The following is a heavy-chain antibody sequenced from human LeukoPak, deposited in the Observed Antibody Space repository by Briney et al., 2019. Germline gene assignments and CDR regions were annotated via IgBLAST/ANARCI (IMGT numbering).Heavy chain of an antibody. J-gene: IGHJ4*02. CDR2: ISSSSSYL. D-gene: IGHD5-18*01. CDR1: GFTFSSYS. CDR3: ARERGYSYGYSDY. V-gene: IGHV3-21*01. Sequence: PGGSLRLSCAASGFTFSSYSMNWVRQAPEKGLEWVSSISSSSSYLYYADSVKGRFTISRDNAKNSLYLQMNSLRAEDTAVYYCARERGYSYGYSDYWGQGTLVTVSS.